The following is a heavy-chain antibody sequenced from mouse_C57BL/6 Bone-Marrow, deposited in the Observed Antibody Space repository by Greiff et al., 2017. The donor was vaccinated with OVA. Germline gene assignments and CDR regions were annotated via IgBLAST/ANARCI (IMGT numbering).Heavy chain of an antibody. CDR1: GYTFTSYG. CDR3: AITTVVATDWYFDV. D-gene: IGHD1-1*01. J-gene: IGHJ1*03. Sequence: QLQQSGAELARPGASVKLSCKASGYTFTSYGISWVKQRTGQGLEWIGEIYPRSGNTYYNEKFKGKATLTTDKSSSTAYMELRSLTSEDSAVYFCAITTVVATDWYFDVWGTGTTVTVSS. V-gene: IGHV1-81*01. CDR2: IYPRSGNT.